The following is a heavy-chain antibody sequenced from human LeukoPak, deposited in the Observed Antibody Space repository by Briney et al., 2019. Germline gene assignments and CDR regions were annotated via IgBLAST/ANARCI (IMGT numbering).Heavy chain of an antibody. CDR3: ARDSTYYYDSSGYYP. V-gene: IGHV3-53*01. CDR1: GFTVSRSY. J-gene: IGHJ4*02. D-gene: IGHD3-22*01. CDR2: IYSGGST. Sequence: GGSLRLSCAVSGFTVSRSYMSWVRQAPGKGLEWVSVIYSGGSTYYADSVKGRFTISRDNAKNSLYLQMNSLRAEDTAVYYCARDSTYYYDSSGYYPRGQGTLVTVSS.